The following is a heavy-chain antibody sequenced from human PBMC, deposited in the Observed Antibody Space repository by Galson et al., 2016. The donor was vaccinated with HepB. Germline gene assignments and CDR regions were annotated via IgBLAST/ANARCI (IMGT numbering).Heavy chain of an antibody. CDR3: AREGVLIWFGDPTPFFDY. CDR1: GFTFSSFA. CDR2: ISYDGSKK. Sequence: SLRLSCAGSGFTFSSFAMHWVRQAPGKGLEWVAVISYDGSKKYYADSVKGRFTISRDDSKNTLFLQMNRLRTEDTAVYYCAREGVLIWFGDPTPFFDYWGQGTLVTVSS. D-gene: IGHD3-10*01. J-gene: IGHJ4*02. V-gene: IGHV3-30*04.